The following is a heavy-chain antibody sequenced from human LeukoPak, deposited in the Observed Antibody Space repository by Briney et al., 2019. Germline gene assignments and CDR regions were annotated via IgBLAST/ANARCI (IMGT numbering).Heavy chain of an antibody. CDR2: ISWNSGSI. V-gene: IGHV3-9*01. D-gene: IGHD1-1*01. CDR1: GFTFDDYA. J-gene: IGHJ4*02. Sequence: GRSLRLSCAASGFTFDDYAMHWVRQAPGKGLEWVSGISWNSGSIGYADSVKGRFTISRDNAKNSLYLQMNSLRAEDTALYYCAKEIPTYKHLDYWGQGTLVTVSS. CDR3: AKEIPTYKHLDY.